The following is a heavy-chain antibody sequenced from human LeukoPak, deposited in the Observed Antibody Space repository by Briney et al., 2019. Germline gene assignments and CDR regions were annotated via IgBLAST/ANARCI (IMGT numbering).Heavy chain of an antibody. D-gene: IGHD1-26*01. CDR1: GGSISSSSYY. V-gene: IGHV4-39*07. J-gene: IGHJ4*02. CDR2: IYYSGST. CDR3: ARDSGSGPGY. Sequence: SETLSLTCTVSGGSISSSSYYWGWIRQPPGKGLEWIGSIYYSGSTYYNPSLKSRVTISVDTSKNQFSLKLSSVTAADTAVYYCARDSGSGPGYWGQGTLVTVSS.